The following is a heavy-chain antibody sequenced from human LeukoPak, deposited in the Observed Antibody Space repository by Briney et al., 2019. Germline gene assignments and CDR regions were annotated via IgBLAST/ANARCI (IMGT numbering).Heavy chain of an antibody. D-gene: IGHD6-13*01. CDR2: IYLVDSDT. J-gene: IGHJ4*02. V-gene: IGHV5-51*01. Sequence: GESLKISCTGSGYDVTNNWIGWVRQMPGKGLEWRGIIYLVDSDTNSSQSFQGQATISADKSVTAAILPWSILNASHTAMYYCARGIAEAAVTKFDYWGQGTLVTVSS. CDR3: ARGIAEAAVTKFDY. CDR1: GYDVTNNW.